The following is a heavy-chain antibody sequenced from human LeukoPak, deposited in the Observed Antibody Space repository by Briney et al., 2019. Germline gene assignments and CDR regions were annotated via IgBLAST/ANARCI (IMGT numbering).Heavy chain of an antibody. CDR3: ARQRRSIAVAGGWFDP. J-gene: IGHJ5*02. Sequence: ASVKVSCKASGYTFTSYYMHWVRQAPGQGLEWMGIINPSGGSTSYAQKFQGRVTMTRDTSTSTVYMELGSLRSEDTAVYYCARQRRSIAVAGGWFDPWGQGTLVTVSS. CDR2: INPSGGST. D-gene: IGHD6-19*01. CDR1: GYTFTSYY. V-gene: IGHV1-46*01.